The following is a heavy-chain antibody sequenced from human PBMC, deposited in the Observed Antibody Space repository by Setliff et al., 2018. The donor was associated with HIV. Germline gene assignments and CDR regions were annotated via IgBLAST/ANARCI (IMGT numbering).Heavy chain of an antibody. D-gene: IGHD3-22*01. V-gene: IGHV1-2*07. CDR2: INPNRGGT. J-gene: IGHJ1*01. CDR3: ARGGGSSYLYHSRGSEYFQY. Sequence: ASVKVSCKASGYTFTGYYIHWVRQAPGQGLEWMGWINPNRGGTNYAHKFQGRVTMTRDTSISTAYMELSSLTSEDTAVYYCARGGGSSYLYHSRGSEYFQYWGQGALVTVSS. CDR1: GYTFTGYY.